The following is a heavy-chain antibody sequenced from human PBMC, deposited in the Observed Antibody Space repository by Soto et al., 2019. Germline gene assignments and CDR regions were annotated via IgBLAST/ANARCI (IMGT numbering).Heavy chain of an antibody. CDR1: GGSISSYY. CDR2: IYYSGST. V-gene: IGHV4-59*01. Sequence: QVQLQESGPGLVKPSETLSLTCTVSGGSISSYYWSWIRQPPGKGLEWSCYIYYSGSTNYNPSLKSRVPVSVDTSKNQFSLKLGSVTAADTAVYYCVRSDSSCWDYNFDYWGQGTLVTVSS. J-gene: IGHJ4*02. CDR3: VRSDSSCWDYNFDY. D-gene: IGHD6-13*01.